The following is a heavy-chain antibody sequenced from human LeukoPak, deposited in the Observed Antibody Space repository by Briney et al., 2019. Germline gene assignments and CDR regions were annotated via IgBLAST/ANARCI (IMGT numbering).Heavy chain of an antibody. CDR1: GGSISSSSYY. CDR2: IYYSGST. CDR3: ARDGGSTSTGVFDY. J-gene: IGHJ4*02. V-gene: IGHV4-39*07. D-gene: IGHD1-26*01. Sequence: SETLSLTCTVSGGSISSSSYYWGWIRQPPGKGLEWTGSIYYSGSTYYNPSLKSRVTISVDTSKNQFSLKLSSVTAADTAVYYCARDGGSTSTGVFDYWGQGTLVTVSS.